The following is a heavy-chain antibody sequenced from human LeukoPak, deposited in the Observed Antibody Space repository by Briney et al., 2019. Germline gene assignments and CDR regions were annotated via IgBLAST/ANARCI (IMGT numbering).Heavy chain of an antibody. CDR3: ARDLGYCSGGSCYSRYMDV. V-gene: IGHV1-69*05. CDR1: GGTFSSYA. J-gene: IGHJ6*03. D-gene: IGHD2-15*01. CDR2: IIPIFGTA. Sequence: ASVKVSCKASGGTFSSYAISWVRQAPGQGLEWMGRIIPIFGTANYAQKFQGRVTITTDECTSTAYMELSSLRSEDTAMYYCARDLGYCSGGSCYSRYMDVWGKGTTVTVSS.